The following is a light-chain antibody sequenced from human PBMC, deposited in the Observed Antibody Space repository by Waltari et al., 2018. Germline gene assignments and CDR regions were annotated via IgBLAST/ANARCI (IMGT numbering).Light chain of an antibody. V-gene: IGLV2-14*01. CDR1: SSDTRCYDY. J-gene: IGLJ3*02. CDR3: GSYTSSGTLL. Sequence: QSALTQPASVSGSPAPSITTPCTAPSSDTRCYDYVAWYQQHPRNVPKLMIYDVTKRPSGVSDRFSGSKSGNTASLTISGLQADDEADYYCGSYTSSGTLLFGGGTTLTVL. CDR2: DVT.